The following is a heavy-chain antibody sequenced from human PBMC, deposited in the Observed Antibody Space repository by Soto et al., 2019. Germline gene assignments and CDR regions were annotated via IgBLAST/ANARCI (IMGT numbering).Heavy chain of an antibody. J-gene: IGHJ1*01. Sequence: EVQLVESGGDLVKPGGSLRLSCAASGFTFNNTWMSCVRQAPGKGLEWVGHIKSKNDGGTIEYAAPVKGRFTISRDDSKNTLYLQMTLIKAEHTSVYYCAAEGYCSRTRCDPRNWGQGTLVTVS. CDR2: IKSKNDGGTI. V-gene: IGHV3-15*01. CDR1: GFTFNNTW. D-gene: IGHD2-2*01. CDR3: AAEGYCSRTRCDPRN.